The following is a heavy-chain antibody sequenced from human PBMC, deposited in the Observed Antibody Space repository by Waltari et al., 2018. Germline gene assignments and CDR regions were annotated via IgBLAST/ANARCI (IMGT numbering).Heavy chain of an antibody. CDR1: GGTFSSYA. V-gene: IGHV1-69*12. D-gene: IGHD6-19*01. CDR3: ASSPTPQWSFDY. Sequence: QVQLVQSGAEVKKPGSSVKVSCKASGGTFSSYAISWVRQAPGQGLEWMGGISLIFGTANYAQKFQGRVTITADESTSAAYMELSSLRSEDTAVYYCASSPTPQWSFDYWGQGTLVTVSS. CDR2: ISLIFGTA. J-gene: IGHJ4*02.